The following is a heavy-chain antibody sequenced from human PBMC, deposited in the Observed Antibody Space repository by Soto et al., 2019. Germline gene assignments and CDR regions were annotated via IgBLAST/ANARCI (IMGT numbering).Heavy chain of an antibody. CDR2: IDPIDSYT. V-gene: IGHV5-10-1*01. CDR1: GYTFTAYW. D-gene: IGHD6-13*01. Sequence: PGESLKISRKGSGYTFTAYWITWVRQMPGKGLEWMGRIDPIDSYTYYSPSFQGHVTISVDKSISTAYLQWSSLKASDTAMYYCVRHPPGDGIWYDYWGQGSLVTVSS. J-gene: IGHJ4*02. CDR3: VRHPPGDGIWYDY.